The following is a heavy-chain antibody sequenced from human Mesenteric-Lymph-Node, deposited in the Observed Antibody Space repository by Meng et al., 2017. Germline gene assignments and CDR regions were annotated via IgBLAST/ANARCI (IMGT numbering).Heavy chain of an antibody. CDR2: ISAYNGNT. Sequence: ASVKVSCKASGYTFTSYGISWVRQAPGRGLEWMGWISAYNGNTNYAQKLQGRVTMTTDTSASTAYMELSSLRSEDTAVYYCAREGGYCSGGSCYHQDDAFDIWGQGTMVTVSS. CDR3: AREGGYCSGGSCYHQDDAFDI. D-gene: IGHD2-15*01. V-gene: IGHV1-18*01. CDR1: GYTFTSYG. J-gene: IGHJ3*02.